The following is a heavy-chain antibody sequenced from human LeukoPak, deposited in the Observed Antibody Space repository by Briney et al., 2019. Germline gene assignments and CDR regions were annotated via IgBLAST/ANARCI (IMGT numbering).Heavy chain of an antibody. V-gene: IGHV4-59*01. CDR2: INYSGRT. J-gene: IGHJ3*02. Sequence: SETLSLTCTVSGGSISTYYWSWVRQPPGKGLEWIGYINYSGRTNANSSLKSRVAISVDTSKNQFSLRLSSVTAADTAVYYCARDTYYYDNGDFIDAFDIWGRGTVVTVSS. CDR3: ARDTYYYDNGDFIDAFDI. D-gene: IGHD3-22*01. CDR1: GGSISTYY.